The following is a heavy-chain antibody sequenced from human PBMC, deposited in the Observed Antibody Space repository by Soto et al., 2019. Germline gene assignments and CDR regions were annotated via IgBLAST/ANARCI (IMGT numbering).Heavy chain of an antibody. CDR1: GGSFTGYY. CDR3: VRGQPHRITIFEVVIRSYDYRMDV. J-gene: IGHJ6*02. D-gene: IGHD3-3*02. V-gene: IGHV4-34*01. CDR2: INYRGSS. Sequence: SETLSLTCAVYGGSFTGYYWTWIRQTPGKGLEWIGEINYRGSSYYNPSLESRISMAVDTSKNQFSLKLRSVTAADTAVYFCVRGQPHRITIFEVVIRSYDYRMDVWGQGTTVT.